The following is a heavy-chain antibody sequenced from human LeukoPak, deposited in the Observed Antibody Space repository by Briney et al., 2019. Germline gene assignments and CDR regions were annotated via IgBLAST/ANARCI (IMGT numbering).Heavy chain of an antibody. Sequence: ASVKVSCKASGYTFTGYYMHWVRQAPGQGLEWMGWINPNSGGTNYAQKFQGWVTMTRDTSISTAYMELSRLRSDDTAVYYCARVLFGGKWFGELLTYYYDSSGYYGRQYYFDYWGQGTLVTVSS. V-gene: IGHV1-2*04. CDR1: GYTFTGYY. CDR2: INPNSGGT. D-gene: IGHD3-22*01. J-gene: IGHJ4*02. CDR3: ARVLFGGKWFGELLTYYYDSSGYYGRQYYFDY.